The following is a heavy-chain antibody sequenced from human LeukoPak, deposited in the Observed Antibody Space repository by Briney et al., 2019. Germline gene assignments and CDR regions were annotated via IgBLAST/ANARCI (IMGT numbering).Heavy chain of an antibody. J-gene: IGHJ4*02. Sequence: GGSLRLSCAASGFTFSSYWMSWVRQAPGKGLEWVANIKQDGSEQYSVDSVKGRFTISRDNAKNSLSLQMNSLRAKDTAVYYCARALPGNAPYPLDYWGQGTLVTVSS. CDR2: IKQDGSEQ. CDR1: GFTFSSYW. V-gene: IGHV3-7*01. CDR3: ARALPGNAPYPLDY.